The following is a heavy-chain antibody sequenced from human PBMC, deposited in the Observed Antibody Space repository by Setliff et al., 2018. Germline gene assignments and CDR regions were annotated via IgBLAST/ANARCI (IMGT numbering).Heavy chain of an antibody. CDR3: AREPMDSAMVTTGAFDI. D-gene: IGHD5-18*01. CDR2: IYYTGSS. CDR1: GDSIRSYY. Sequence: SETLSLTCTVSGDSIRSYYWSWVRQPPGRGLEWIGYIYYTGSSNYNPSLKSRVTISVDTSKNQFSLRLRSVSAADTAVYYCAREPMDSAMVTTGAFDIWGRGTMVTLSS. V-gene: IGHV4-59*01. J-gene: IGHJ3*02.